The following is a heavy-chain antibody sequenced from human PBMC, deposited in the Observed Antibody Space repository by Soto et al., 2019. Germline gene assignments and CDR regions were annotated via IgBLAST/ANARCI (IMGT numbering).Heavy chain of an antibody. J-gene: IGHJ6*02. Sequence: GGSLRLSGEGSGFTFSTYAMNWVRQAPGKGLERVSYISSRSDTLYYADSVKGRFTISRDNAKSSVYLQVNNLRDEDTAVYYCARDWDXVILSVPIPNYNYGMDVSGQGTTVTVSS. CDR1: GFTFSTYA. CDR2: ISSRSDTL. CDR3: ARDWDXVILSVPIPNYNYGMDV. V-gene: IGHV3-48*02. D-gene: IGHD2-15*01.